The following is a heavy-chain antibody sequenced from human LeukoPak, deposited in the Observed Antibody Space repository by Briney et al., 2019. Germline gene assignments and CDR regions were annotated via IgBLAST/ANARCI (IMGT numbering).Heavy chain of an antibody. CDR2: IYYSGST. Sequence: SETLSLTCTVSGGSISSGDYYWSWIRQPPGKGLEWIGYIYYSGSTYYNPSLKSRVTISVDTSKNQFSLKLSSVTAADTAVYYCARGSYDYVWGSYRYTYVFDYWGQGTLVTVSS. D-gene: IGHD3-16*02. CDR1: GGSISSGDYY. J-gene: IGHJ4*02. CDR3: ARGSYDYVWGSYRYTYVFDY. V-gene: IGHV4-30-4*01.